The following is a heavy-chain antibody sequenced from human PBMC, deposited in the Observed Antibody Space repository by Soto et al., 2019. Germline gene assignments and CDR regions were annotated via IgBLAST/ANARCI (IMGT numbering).Heavy chain of an antibody. V-gene: IGHV3-74*01. CDR3: ARAREAGTFWFDP. Sequence: SLRLSCPASGFTFSSYWMHWVRQAPGKGLVWVSRINSDGSSTSYADSVKGRFTISRDNAKNTLYLQMNSLRAEDTAVYYCARAREAGTFWFDPWGQGTLVTVSS. J-gene: IGHJ5*02. D-gene: IGHD6-19*01. CDR1: GFTFSSYW. CDR2: INSDGSST.